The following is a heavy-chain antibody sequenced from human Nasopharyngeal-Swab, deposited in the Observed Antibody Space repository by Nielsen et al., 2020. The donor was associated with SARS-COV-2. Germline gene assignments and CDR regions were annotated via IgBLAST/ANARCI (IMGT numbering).Heavy chain of an antibody. D-gene: IGHD3-10*01. J-gene: IGHJ4*02. CDR3: ARDYLSRTNYGSDY. CDR2: INAGNGNT. V-gene: IGHV1-3*01. Sequence: ASVKVSCKASGYTFTSYAMHWVRQAPGQRLEWMGWINAGNGNTKYSQKFQGRATITRDTSASTAYMELSSLRSEDTAVYYCARDYLSRTNYGSDYWGQGTLVTVSS. CDR1: GYTFTSYA.